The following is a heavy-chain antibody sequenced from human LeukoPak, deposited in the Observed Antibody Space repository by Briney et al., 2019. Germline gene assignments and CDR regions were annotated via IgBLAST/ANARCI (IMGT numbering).Heavy chain of an antibody. CDR1: GGSISSSSYY. CDR3: ARAPLGYSSGLEAFDI. V-gene: IGHV4-39*07. J-gene: IGHJ3*02. CDR2: IYYSGST. D-gene: IGHD6-19*01. Sequence: SETLSLTCTVSGGSISSSSYYWGWIRQPPGKGLEWIGSIYYSGSTYYNPSLKSRVTISVDTSKNQFSLKLSSVTAADTAVYYCARAPLGYSSGLEAFDIWGQGTMVTVSS.